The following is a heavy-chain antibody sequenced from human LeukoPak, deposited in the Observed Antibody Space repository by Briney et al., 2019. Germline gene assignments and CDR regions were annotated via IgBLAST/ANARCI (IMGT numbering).Heavy chain of an antibody. CDR1: GFTFSSYW. CDR3: SRVGTGTTRDY. Sequence: GGSLRLSCAASGFTFSSYWMHWVRQAPGKGLVWVSRINTDGSSTSYADSVKGRFTISRDNAKNTLYLQMNSLRAEDTAIYYCSRVGTGTTRDYWGQGTLVTVSS. CDR2: INTDGSST. J-gene: IGHJ4*02. V-gene: IGHV3-74*01. D-gene: IGHD1-14*01.